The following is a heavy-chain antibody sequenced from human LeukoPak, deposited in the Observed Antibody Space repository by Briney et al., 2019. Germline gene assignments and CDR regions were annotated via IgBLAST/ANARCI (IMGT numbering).Heavy chain of an antibody. CDR2: ISGSGGNT. D-gene: IGHD1-1*01. Sequence: GGSLRLSCAASGFTFNNYAMNWVRQAPGKGLEWVSSISGSGGNTYYADSVKGRFTISRDNSKNTLYLQMNSLRAEDTALYYCAKGLERESRLDSWGQGTLVTVSS. CDR3: AKGLERESRLDS. V-gene: IGHV3-23*01. CDR1: GFTFNNYA. J-gene: IGHJ4*02.